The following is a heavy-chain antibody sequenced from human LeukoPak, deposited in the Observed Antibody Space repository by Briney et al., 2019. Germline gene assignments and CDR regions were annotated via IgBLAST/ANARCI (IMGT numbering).Heavy chain of an antibody. CDR2: IYYSGIS. D-gene: IGHD5-18*01. CDR3: ARDSRGYKTLEY. CDR1: GASISSDNYY. Sequence: SQTLSLTCTVSGASISSDNYYWSWIRQPPGKGLEWIGYIYYSGISYYNPSLKSRVTISVDTSKNQFSLNLTSVTAADTAVYYCARDSRGYKTLEYWGQGTLVTVSS. J-gene: IGHJ4*02. V-gene: IGHV4-30-4*08.